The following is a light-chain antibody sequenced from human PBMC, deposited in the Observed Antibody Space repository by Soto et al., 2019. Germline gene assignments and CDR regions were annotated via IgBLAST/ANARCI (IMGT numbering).Light chain of an antibody. V-gene: IGKV3-20*01. CDR3: QQCCRSPRT. CDR1: QTVSSCY. CDR2: GAS. Sequence: EIVLTQSPCSLSLSPGDRATITCRASQTVSSCYLSWYQQKPGKTPMLLIYGASIRTTGIPDRFSGSGSGTDFTLTISRLEPEDFALYYCQQCCRSPRTFGQGTKVEI. J-gene: IGKJ1*01.